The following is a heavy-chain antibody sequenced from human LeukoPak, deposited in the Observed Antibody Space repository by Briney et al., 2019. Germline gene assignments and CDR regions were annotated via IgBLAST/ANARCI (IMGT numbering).Heavy chain of an antibody. CDR3: AAAPRLTTVIDF. CDR1: GFNLIGSA. CDR2: IVVGSGKT. D-gene: IGHD4-17*01. V-gene: IGHV1-58*02. Sequence: SVNVSCKTSGFNLIGSAMQWVRQARGQRLEWIGWIVVGSGKTKYAQKFQDRVTLTRDMSTSTAYMFLSDLRSEDTAIYYCAAAPRLTTVIDFWGQGTLVTVSS. J-gene: IGHJ4*02.